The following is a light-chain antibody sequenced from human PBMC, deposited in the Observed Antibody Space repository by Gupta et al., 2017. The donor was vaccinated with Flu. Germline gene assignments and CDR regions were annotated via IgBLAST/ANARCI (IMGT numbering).Light chain of an antibody. V-gene: IGKV3-11*01. Sequence: EIVLTQSPATLSLSPGERATLSCRASQSVSSYLAWYQQKTGQAPRLLIYDASNRATGIPARFSGSGSGTDFTLTISSLVPEDFAVYYCQQRSNWLMYTFGQGTKLEIK. CDR2: DAS. CDR1: QSVSSY. J-gene: IGKJ2*01. CDR3: QQRSNWLMYT.